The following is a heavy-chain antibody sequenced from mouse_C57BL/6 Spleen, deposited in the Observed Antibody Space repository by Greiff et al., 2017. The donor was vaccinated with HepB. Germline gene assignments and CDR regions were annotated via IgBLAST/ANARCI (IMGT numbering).Heavy chain of an antibody. V-gene: IGHV1-59*01. D-gene: IGHD1-1*01. CDR2: IDPSDSYT. Sequence: QVQLQQPGAELVRPGPSVKLSCKASGYTFTSYWMHWVKQRPGQGLEWIGVIDPSDSYTNYNQKFKGKATLTVDTSSSTAYMQLSSLTSEDSAVYYCAREDYGSSYTDVWGTGTTVTVSS. CDR1: GYTFTSYW. J-gene: IGHJ1*03. CDR3: AREDYGSSYTDV.